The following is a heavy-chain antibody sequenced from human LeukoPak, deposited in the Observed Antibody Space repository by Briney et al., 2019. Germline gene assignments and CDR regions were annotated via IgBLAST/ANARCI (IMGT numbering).Heavy chain of an antibody. CDR3: ARGPIHYDFWSGSDS. CDR2: INPNSGGA. CDR1: GYTFIGYY. J-gene: IGHJ4*02. D-gene: IGHD3-3*01. Sequence: GASVKVSCKTSGYTFIGYYMHWVRQAPGQGLEWMGRINPNSGGANYAQKFQGRVTMTRDTSINTVYMDVSGLRSDDTAVYYCARGPIHYDFWSGSDSWGQGTLVTVSS. V-gene: IGHV1-2*06.